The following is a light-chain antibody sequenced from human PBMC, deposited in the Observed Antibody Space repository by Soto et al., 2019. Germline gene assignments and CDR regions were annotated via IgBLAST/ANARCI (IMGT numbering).Light chain of an antibody. CDR3: QQNYSTPIT. V-gene: IGKV1-39*01. J-gene: IGKJ3*01. Sequence: DIQMTQSPSTLSASPGERANLTCRASQNISSYLNWYQQKPGKAPKLLIYAASSLQSGVPSRFSGSGSGTDFTLTISSLQPEDFATYDCQQNYSTPITFGQGTKVDIK. CDR1: QNISSY. CDR2: AAS.